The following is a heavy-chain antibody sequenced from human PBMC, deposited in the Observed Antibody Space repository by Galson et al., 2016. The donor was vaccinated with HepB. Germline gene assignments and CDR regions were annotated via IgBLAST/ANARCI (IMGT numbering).Heavy chain of an antibody. D-gene: IGHD3-10*01. CDR2: IKQDGSEE. V-gene: IGHV3-7*05. CDR1: GFTRSSYW. J-gene: IGHJ4*02. Sequence: SLRLSCAASGFTRSSYWMSWVRQAPGKGLEWVANIKQDGSEEYYVDSVKGRFTISRDNAKNSLYLQMNSLRAEDTAVYYRARRRGSGSHDYWGQGTLVTVSS. CDR3: ARRRGSGSHDY.